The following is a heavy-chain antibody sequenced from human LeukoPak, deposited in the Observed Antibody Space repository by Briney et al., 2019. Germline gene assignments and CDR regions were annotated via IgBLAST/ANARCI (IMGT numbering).Heavy chain of an antibody. CDR3: AREGPGFDY. CDR2: TYCRSKWYN. V-gene: IGHV6-1*01. D-gene: IGHD7-27*01. Sequence: SQTLSLTCAISGDSVSSNSVAWNWIRQSPSRGLEWLGRTYCRSKWYNDYAVSVKSRISINPDTARNQLSLQLNSVTPEDTAVYYCAREGPGFDYWGQGTLVTVSS. J-gene: IGHJ4*02. CDR1: GDSVSSNSVA.